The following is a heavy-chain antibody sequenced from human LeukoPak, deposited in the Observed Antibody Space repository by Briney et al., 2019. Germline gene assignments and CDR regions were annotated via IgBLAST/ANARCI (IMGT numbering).Heavy chain of an antibody. J-gene: IGHJ4*02. CDR2: ISGRTGAT. V-gene: IGHV3-23*01. CDR3: AKCGNSGCHLIDY. D-gene: IGHD5-12*01. CDR1: GFTFTTNA. Sequence: GGSLRLSCAASGFTFTTNAMSWVRQAPGKGLEWVSAISGRTGATYYADSEKGRFTISRDNSKSTLYLQMDSLRAEETAVYYCAKCGNSGCHLIDYWGQGTLVTVSS.